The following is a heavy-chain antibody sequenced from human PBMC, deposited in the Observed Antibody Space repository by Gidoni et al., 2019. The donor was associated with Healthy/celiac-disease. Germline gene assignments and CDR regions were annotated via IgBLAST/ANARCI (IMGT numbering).Heavy chain of an antibody. CDR2: ISWNSGSI. Sequence: EVQLVESGGGLVQPGRSLRLSCAAPGFTFDDYAMHWVRQAPGKGLEWVSGISWNSGSIGYADSVKGRFTISRDNAKNSLYLQMNSLRAEDTALYYCAKEYDSSGYFVWGQGTLVTVSS. CDR1: GFTFDDYA. CDR3: AKEYDSSGYFV. J-gene: IGHJ4*02. V-gene: IGHV3-9*01. D-gene: IGHD3-22*01.